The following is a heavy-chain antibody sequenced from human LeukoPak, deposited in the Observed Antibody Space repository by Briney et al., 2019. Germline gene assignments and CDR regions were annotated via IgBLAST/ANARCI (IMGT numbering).Heavy chain of an antibody. CDR2: ISSSSRYI. CDR1: GFTFSSYS. J-gene: IGHJ4*02. V-gene: IGHV3-21*01. Sequence: GGSLRLSCAASGFTFSSYSMNWVRQAPGKGLEWVSSISSSSRYIYYADSVKGRFTISRDNAKNSLYLQMNSLRAEDTAVYYCARHPHEAGDYWGQGTLVTVSS. D-gene: IGHD6-19*01. CDR3: ARHPHEAGDY.